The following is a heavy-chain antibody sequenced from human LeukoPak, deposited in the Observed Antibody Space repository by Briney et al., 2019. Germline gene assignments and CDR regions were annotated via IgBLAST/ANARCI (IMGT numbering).Heavy chain of an antibody. J-gene: IGHJ4*02. CDR2: LSYDGNNE. CDR3: AKVGTNFLRYHFDY. D-gene: IGHD1-1*01. V-gene: IGHV3-30-3*01. CDR1: GFTFSTYA. Sequence: GRSLRLSFAASGFTFSTYAMHWVRQAPGKGLEWVAVLSYDGNNEYYADSVKGRFTISRDNSKNTLYLQMNSLSAEDTAVYYCAKVGTNFLRYHFDYWGRGTLVTVSS.